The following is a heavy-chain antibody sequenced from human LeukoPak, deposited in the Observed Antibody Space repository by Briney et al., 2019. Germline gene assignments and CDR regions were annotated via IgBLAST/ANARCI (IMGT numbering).Heavy chain of an antibody. CDR1: GFTFSSYA. Sequence: PGGSLRLSCAASGFTFSSYAMSWVRQAPGKGLGWVSAISGSGGSTYYADSVKGRFTIFRDNTKTTLYLQMNTLRAEDTAVYYCAKVVRYSSSWYYWGQGTLVTVSS. J-gene: IGHJ4*02. V-gene: IGHV3-23*01. CDR2: ISGSGGST. D-gene: IGHD6-13*01. CDR3: AKVVRYSSSWYY.